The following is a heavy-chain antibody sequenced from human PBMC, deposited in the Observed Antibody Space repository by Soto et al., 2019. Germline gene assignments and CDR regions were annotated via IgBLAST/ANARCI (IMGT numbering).Heavy chain of an antibody. V-gene: IGHV4-39*01. CDR3: ARRGDYDILTGYSTFDY. CDR1: GGSISSSSYY. Sequence: SETLSLTCTVSGGSISSSSYYWGWIRQPPGKGLEWIGSIYYSGSTYYNPSLKSRVTISVDTSKNQFSLKLSSVTAADTAVYYCARRGDYDILTGYSTFDYWGQGTLVTVFS. D-gene: IGHD3-9*01. J-gene: IGHJ4*02. CDR2: IYYSGST.